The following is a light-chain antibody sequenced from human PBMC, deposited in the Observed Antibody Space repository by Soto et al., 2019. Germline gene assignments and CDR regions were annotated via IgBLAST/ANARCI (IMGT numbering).Light chain of an antibody. V-gene: IGKV3-20*01. Sequence: EFVLTQSPGTVSLSPGDRATLSCRASQTVRNNYLAWYQQKPGQAPRFLIYDASSRATGIPDRFSGGGSGTDFTLTISRLEPEDFAVYYCQQFRSYPLTCGGGTKVDI. CDR1: QTVRNNY. CDR2: DAS. CDR3: QQFRSYPLT. J-gene: IGKJ4*01.